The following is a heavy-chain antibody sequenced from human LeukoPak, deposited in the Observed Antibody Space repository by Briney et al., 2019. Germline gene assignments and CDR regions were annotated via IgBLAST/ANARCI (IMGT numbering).Heavy chain of an antibody. Sequence: GASVKVSCKASGYTFPSYFMHWVRRAPGQGLEWMGGIIPIFGTANCAQKFQGRVTITADESTSTAYMELSSLRSEDTDVYYCARDLGESTSPRTGDAFDIWGQGTMVTVSS. D-gene: IGHD2-2*01. CDR2: IIPIFGTA. CDR3: ARDLGESTSPRTGDAFDI. V-gene: IGHV1-69*13. J-gene: IGHJ3*02. CDR1: GYTFPSYF.